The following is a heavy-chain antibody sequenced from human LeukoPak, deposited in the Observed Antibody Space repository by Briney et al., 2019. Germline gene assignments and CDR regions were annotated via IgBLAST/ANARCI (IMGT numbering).Heavy chain of an antibody. CDR3: ARDGSIEVVGPYYMDV. D-gene: IGHD6-19*01. CDR2: ISGSDSNT. CDR1: GFTFSSYA. J-gene: IGHJ6*03. V-gene: IGHV3-23*01. Sequence: PGGSLRLSCAASGFTFSSYAMNWVRQAPGKGLEWVSSISGSDSNTYYADSVKGRFTISRDNSKNTLYLHMNGLRAEDTAVYYCARDGSIEVVGPYYMDVWGKGTTVTVS.